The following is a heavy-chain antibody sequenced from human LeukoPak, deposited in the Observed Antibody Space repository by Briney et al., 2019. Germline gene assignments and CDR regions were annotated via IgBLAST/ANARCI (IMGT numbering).Heavy chain of an antibody. CDR2: ISGSGGST. CDR3: AKAYLAGYDFWSGYWDY. J-gene: IGHJ4*02. CDR1: GFTFSSYA. V-gene: IGHV3-23*01. D-gene: IGHD3-3*01. Sequence: GGSLRLSCAASGFTFSSYAMSWVRQAPGKGLEWVSAISGSGGSTYYADSVKGRFTISRDTSTNTLYLQMNRLRAEDTAAYYCAKAYLAGYDFWSGYWDYWGQGTLVSVFS.